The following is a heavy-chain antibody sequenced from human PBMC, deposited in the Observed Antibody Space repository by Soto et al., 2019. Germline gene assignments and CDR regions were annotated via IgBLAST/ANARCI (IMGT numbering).Heavy chain of an antibody. Sequence: SETLSVTCTVSGGSISSYYWSWSRQPPWKGLEWIGYIYYSGSTNYNPSLKSRVTISVDTSKNQFSLKLSSVTAADTAVYYCARHRRDGYCSGGSCYLAPDYDAFDIWGQGTMVTVSS. CDR1: GGSISSYY. V-gene: IGHV4-59*08. CDR3: ARHRRDGYCSGGSCYLAPDYDAFDI. CDR2: IYYSGST. J-gene: IGHJ3*02. D-gene: IGHD2-15*01.